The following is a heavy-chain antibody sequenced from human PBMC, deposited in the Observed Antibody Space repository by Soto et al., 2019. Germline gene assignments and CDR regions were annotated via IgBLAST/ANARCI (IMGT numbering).Heavy chain of an antibody. J-gene: IGHJ2*01. V-gene: IGHV4-34*01. Sequence: QVQLQQWGAGLLKPSETLSLTCAVYGGSFSPYFWSWIRQPPGKGLEWIGEINHSGSTNYNPSLTRRATLSVDTSKNQVXXXXXSVTAADTAVYYCARLASGWQYYYFDFWGRGTPVTVSS. D-gene: IGHD6-19*01. CDR2: INHSGST. CDR3: ARLASGWQYYYFDF. CDR1: GGSFSPYF.